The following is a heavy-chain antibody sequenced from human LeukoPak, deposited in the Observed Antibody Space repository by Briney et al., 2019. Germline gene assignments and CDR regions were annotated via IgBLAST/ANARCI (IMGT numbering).Heavy chain of an antibody. Sequence: GGSLRLSCGASGFTFKNFDMNWVRQAPGKGLEWVSFISDSGNTIYYADSVKGRFTISRDNAKKSLYLQMNTLRAEDTAVYYCARGHISVAAHDDAFDIWGQGTMVTVSS. V-gene: IGHV3-48*03. D-gene: IGHD6-19*01. CDR2: ISDSGNTI. J-gene: IGHJ3*02. CDR1: GFTFKNFD. CDR3: ARGHISVAAHDDAFDI.